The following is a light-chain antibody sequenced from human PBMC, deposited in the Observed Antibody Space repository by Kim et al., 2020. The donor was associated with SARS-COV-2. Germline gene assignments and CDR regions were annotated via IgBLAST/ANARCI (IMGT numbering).Light chain of an antibody. CDR1: QSVTGNY. J-gene: IGKJ2*01. V-gene: IGKV3-20*01. CDR2: GAS. CDR3: QQYGSSYT. Sequence: LSPGERATLACGASQSVTGNYLAWYQHKPGQGPRLLIYGASSRATGIPDRFSGSGSETDFTLTISRLEPEDFAVYYCQQYGSSYTFGQGTKVDIK.